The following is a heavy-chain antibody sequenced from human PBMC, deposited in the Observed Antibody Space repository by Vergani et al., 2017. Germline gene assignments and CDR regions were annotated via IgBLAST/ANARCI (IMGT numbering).Heavy chain of an antibody. Sequence: QVQLVQSGAEVKKPGASVKVSCKASGYTFTGYYMHWVRQAPGQGLEWMGGIIPILGIANYAQKFQGRVTITADKSTSTAYMELSSLRSEDTAVYYCAREPFYNYNWFDPWGQGTLVTVSS. V-gene: IGHV1-69*10. CDR2: IIPILGIA. CDR1: GYTFTGYY. CDR3: AREPFYNYNWFDP. D-gene: IGHD1-20*01. J-gene: IGHJ5*02.